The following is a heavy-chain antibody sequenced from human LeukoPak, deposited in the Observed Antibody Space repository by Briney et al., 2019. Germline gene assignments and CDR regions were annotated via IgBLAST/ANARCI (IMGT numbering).Heavy chain of an antibody. V-gene: IGHV4-34*01. Sequence: SETLSLTCAVYGGSFSGYYWSRIRQPPGKGLEWIGEINHSGSTNYNPSLKSRVTISVDTSKNQFSLKLSSVTAADTAVYYCARGHHDFWSGYPPLDYWGQGTLVTVSS. CDR1: GGSFSGYY. D-gene: IGHD3-3*01. CDR3: ARGHHDFWSGYPPLDY. CDR2: INHSGST. J-gene: IGHJ4*02.